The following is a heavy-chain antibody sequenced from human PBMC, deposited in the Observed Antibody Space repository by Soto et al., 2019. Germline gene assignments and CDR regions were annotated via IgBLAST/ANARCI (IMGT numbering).Heavy chain of an antibody. Sequence: SVKVSCKASGGTFSSYAISWVRQAPGQGLEWMGGIIPIFGTANYAQKFQGRVTITADESTSTAYMELSSLRSEDTAVYYCARNMRVVDTAMVTYYYYGMDVRGQGTTVTVSS. CDR2: IIPIFGTA. CDR1: GGTFSSYA. J-gene: IGHJ6*02. CDR3: ARNMRVVDTAMVTYYYYGMDV. D-gene: IGHD5-18*01. V-gene: IGHV1-69*13.